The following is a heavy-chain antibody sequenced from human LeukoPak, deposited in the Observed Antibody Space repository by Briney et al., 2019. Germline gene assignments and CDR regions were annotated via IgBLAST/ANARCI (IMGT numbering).Heavy chain of an antibody. CDR2: ITYDGSNT. CDR3: AKDSGRITMVRGVKGLDY. CDR1: GFTFSSYG. D-gene: IGHD3-10*01. J-gene: IGHJ4*02. Sequence: GGSLRLSCAASGFTFSSYGMHWVRQAPGKGLEWVAVITYDGSNTYYADSVKGRFTISRDNSKNTLYLQMNSLRAEDTAVYYCAKDSGRITMVRGVKGLDYWGQGTLVTVSS. V-gene: IGHV3-30*18.